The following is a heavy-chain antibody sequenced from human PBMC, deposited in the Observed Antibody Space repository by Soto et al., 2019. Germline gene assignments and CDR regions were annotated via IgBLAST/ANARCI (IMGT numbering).Heavy chain of an antibody. D-gene: IGHD3-22*01. CDR2: IKQDGSEK. J-gene: IGHJ5*02. CDR1: GFTFSSYW. V-gene: IGHV3-7*01. CDR3: VRYDTADGWLDP. Sequence: EVQLVESGGGLVQPGGSLRLSCVVSGFTFSSYWMSWVRQAPGEGLEWVAIIKQDGSEKYYVDFVKGRFTISRDNARNSLYVQMNSLRAEDTAVYYCVRYDTADGWLDPWGQGTLVTVSS.